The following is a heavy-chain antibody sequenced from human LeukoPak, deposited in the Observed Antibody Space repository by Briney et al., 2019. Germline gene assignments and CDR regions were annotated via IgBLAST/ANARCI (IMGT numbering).Heavy chain of an antibody. J-gene: IGHJ5*02. CDR2: IYYSGST. CDR1: GGSISSYY. D-gene: IGHD6-19*01. Sequence: SETLSLTCTVSGGSISSYYWSWIRQPPGKGLEWIGYIYYSGSTNYNPSLKSRVTISVDTSRNQFSLKLSSVTAADTAVYYCARHRSRGRSLFDPWGQGTLVTVSS. V-gene: IGHV4-59*08. CDR3: ARHRSRGRSLFDP.